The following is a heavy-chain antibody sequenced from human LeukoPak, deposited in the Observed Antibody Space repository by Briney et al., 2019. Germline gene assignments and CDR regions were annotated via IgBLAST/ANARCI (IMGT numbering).Heavy chain of an antibody. CDR2: IYPGDSDT. J-gene: IGHJ4*02. CDR3: ARTAEKITWIQPFGY. Sequence: GESLKISCKGSGYSFTSYWIGWVRQMPGKGLEWMGIIYPGDSDTRYSPSFQGQVTLSADKSISPAYLQWSSLKASDTAMYYCARTAEKITWIQPFGYWGQGTLVNVSS. V-gene: IGHV5-51*01. D-gene: IGHD5-18*01. CDR1: GYSFTSYW.